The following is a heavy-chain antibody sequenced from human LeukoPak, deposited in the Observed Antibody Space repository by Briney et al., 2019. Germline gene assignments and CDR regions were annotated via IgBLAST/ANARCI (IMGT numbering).Heavy chain of an antibody. CDR1: GFTFSSYW. CDR2: INSDGSST. V-gene: IGHV3-74*01. D-gene: IGHD4-11*01. Sequence: PGGSLRLPCAASGFTFSSYWMHWVRQAPGKGLVWVSRINSDGSSTSYADSVKGRFTISRDNAKNTLYLQMNSLRAEDTAVYYCARGSTLTTLVYWGQGTLVTVSS. J-gene: IGHJ4*02. CDR3: ARGSTLTTLVY.